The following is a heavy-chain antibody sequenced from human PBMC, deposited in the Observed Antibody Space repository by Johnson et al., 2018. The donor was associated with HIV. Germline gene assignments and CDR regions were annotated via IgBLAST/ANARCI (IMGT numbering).Heavy chain of an antibody. Sequence: EVQLVESGGGLIQPGGSLRLSCAASGFTVSSNYMSWVRQAPGKGLEWVSVIYSGGSTYYADSVKGRFTISRDNSKNALYLQMNSLRAEDTAVYYCARAEWDGYNRRSRSAFDIWGQGTMVTVSS. V-gene: IGHV3-53*01. CDR1: GFTVSSNY. D-gene: IGHD5-24*01. CDR2: IYSGGST. J-gene: IGHJ3*02. CDR3: ARAEWDGYNRRSRSAFDI.